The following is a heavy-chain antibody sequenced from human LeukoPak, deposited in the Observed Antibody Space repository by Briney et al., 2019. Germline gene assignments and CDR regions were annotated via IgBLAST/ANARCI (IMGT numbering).Heavy chain of an antibody. J-gene: IGHJ4*02. CDR1: GFTFSSYS. CDR3: AKASGLWLQSLFDY. D-gene: IGHD5-24*01. CDR2: ISSSSSYI. V-gene: IGHV3-21*04. Sequence: GGSLRLSCAASGFTFSSYSMNWVRQAPGKGLEWVSSISSSSSYIYYADSVKGRFTISRDNSKNTLYLQMNSLRAEDTAVYYCAKASGLWLQSLFDYWGQGTLVTVSS.